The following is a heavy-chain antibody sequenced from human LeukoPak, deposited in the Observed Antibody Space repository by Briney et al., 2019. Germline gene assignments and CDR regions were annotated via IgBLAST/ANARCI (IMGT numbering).Heavy chain of an antibody. J-gene: IGHJ3*01. V-gene: IGHV4-34*01. D-gene: IGHD6-6*01. Sequence: SETLSLTCAVYGASFSGYYWSWIRQTPGKGLEWIGEINHSGSISYNPSLKSRITISVDTCKSQFSLELRSVNAADTAVYYCAKEYSSSSRDSFDVWGQGTMVTVSS. CDR2: INHSGSI. CDR3: AKEYSSSSRDSFDV. CDR1: GASFSGYY.